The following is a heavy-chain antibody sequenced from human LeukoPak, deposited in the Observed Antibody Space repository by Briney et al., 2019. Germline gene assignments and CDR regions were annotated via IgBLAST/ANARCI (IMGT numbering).Heavy chain of an antibody. V-gene: IGHV3-48*03. CDR2: ISSSSTTM. J-gene: IGHJ5*02. D-gene: IGHD5-12*01. CDR1: GFTFSSYE. Sequence: GGTLRLSCAASGFTFSSYEMHWVRQAPGKGLEWIADISSSSTTMYYADSVKGGFTISRDNAKNSLYLQMDSLRAEDTAVYYCARLLVATPGVDPWGQGTLVTVAS. CDR3: ARLLVATPGVDP.